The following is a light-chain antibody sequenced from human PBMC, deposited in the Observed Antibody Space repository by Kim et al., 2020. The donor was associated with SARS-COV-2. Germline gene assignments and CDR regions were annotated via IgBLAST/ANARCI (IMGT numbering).Light chain of an antibody. J-gene: IGLJ2*01. CDR2: LNSDGSH. Sequence: QLVLTQSPSASASLGASVKLTCTLSSGHSSYAIAWHQQQPEKGPRYLMKLNSDGSHSKGDGIPDCFSGSSSGAERYLTISSLQSEDEADYYCQTWGTGIGVFGGGTQLTVL. CDR1: SGHSSYA. CDR3: QTWGTGIGV. V-gene: IGLV4-69*01.